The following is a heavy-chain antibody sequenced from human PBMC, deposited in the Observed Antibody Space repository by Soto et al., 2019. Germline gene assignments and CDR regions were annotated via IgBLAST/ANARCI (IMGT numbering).Heavy chain of an antibody. Sequence: QVQLVQSGAEVKKPGASVKVSCKASGFTFIQYIIHWVRQAPGQRLEWMGWVDAGNGNPKYSPNFRDRVTITRDTSASTVYLELISLRSEDTAVYYCARGVGLQWNDYWGQGTLVTVSS. V-gene: IGHV1-3*01. CDR3: ARGVGLQWNDY. J-gene: IGHJ4*02. CDR2: VDAGNGNP. CDR1: GFTFIQYI. D-gene: IGHD1-1*01.